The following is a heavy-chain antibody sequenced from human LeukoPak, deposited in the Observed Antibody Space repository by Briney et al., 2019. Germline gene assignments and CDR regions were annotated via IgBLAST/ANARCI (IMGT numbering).Heavy chain of an antibody. CDR2: ISSSSSTI. J-gene: IGHJ3*02. V-gene: IGHV3-48*01. CDR1: GFTFSSYS. CDR3: AREWGQRTDAFDI. Sequence: GGSLRLSCAASGFTFSSYSMNWVRQAPGKGLEWVSYISSSSSTIYYADSVKGRFTISRDNAKNSLYLQMNSLRAEDTAVYYCAREWGQRTDAFDIWGQGTIVTVSS. D-gene: IGHD1-26*01.